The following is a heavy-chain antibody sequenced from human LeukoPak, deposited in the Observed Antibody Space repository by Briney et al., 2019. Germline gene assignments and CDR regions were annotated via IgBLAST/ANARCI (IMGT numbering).Heavy chain of an antibody. V-gene: IGHV3-15*01. CDR2: IKSKTDGGTT. J-gene: IGHJ4*02. Sequence: GGSLRLSCAASGFTYSNAWMSWVRQAPGKRLEWVGRIKSKTDGGTTDYAAPVKGRFTISRDDSKNTLYLQMNSLKTEDTAVYYCTTPVTYYDILTGSYYFDYWGQGTLVTVSS. CDR1: GFTYSNAW. D-gene: IGHD3-9*01. CDR3: TTPVTYYDILTGSYYFDY.